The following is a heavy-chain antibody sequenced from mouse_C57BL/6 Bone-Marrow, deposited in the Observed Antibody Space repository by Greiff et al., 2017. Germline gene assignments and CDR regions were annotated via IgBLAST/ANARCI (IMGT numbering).Heavy chain of an antibody. CDR2: IYPGDGDT. Sequence: QVQLKQSGPELVKPGASVKISCKASGYAFSSSWMNWVKQRPGKGLEWIGRIYPGDGDTNYNGKFKGKATLTADKSSSTAYMQLSSLTSEDSAVYFCARRLFITRYYFDYWGQGTTLTVSS. V-gene: IGHV1-82*01. D-gene: IGHD1-1*01. CDR1: GYAFSSSW. J-gene: IGHJ2*01. CDR3: ARRLFITRYYFDY.